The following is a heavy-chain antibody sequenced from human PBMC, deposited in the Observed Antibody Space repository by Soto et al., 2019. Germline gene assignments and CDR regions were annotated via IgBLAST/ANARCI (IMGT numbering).Heavy chain of an antibody. J-gene: IGHJ6*04. CDR3: ARHIWVYYHPSAMHV. CDR1: GYTFTSYD. CDR2: MNPNSGNT. Sequence: ASVKVSCKASGYTFTSYDINWVRQATGQGLEWMGWMNPNSGNTGYAQKFQGRVTMTRNTSISTAYMELSSLRSEDTAVYYCARHIWVYYHPSAMHVRGKAPTVTLSS. V-gene: IGHV1-8*01. D-gene: IGHD3-22*01.